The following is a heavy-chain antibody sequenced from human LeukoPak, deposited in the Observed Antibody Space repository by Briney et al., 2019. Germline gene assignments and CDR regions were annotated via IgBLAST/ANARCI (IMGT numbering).Heavy chain of an antibody. Sequence: GGSLRLSCAASGFTFSSYAMSWVRQAPGKGLEWVSAISGSGGSTYYADSVKGRFTISRDNSKNTLYLQMNSLRAEDTAVYYCAKGLPHYYDSSGWWDYWGQGTLVTVSS. J-gene: IGHJ4*02. V-gene: IGHV3-23*01. CDR2: ISGSGGST. CDR1: GFTFSSYA. D-gene: IGHD3-22*01. CDR3: AKGLPHYYDSSGWWDY.